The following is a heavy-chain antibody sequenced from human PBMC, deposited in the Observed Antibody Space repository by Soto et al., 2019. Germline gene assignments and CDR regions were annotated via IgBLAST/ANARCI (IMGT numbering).Heavy chain of an antibody. Sequence: PSETLSLTCTVSGGSISSSSYYWGWIRQPPGKGLEWIGSIYYSGSTYYKPSLKSRVTISVDTSKNQYSLKLSSVTAADTVVYYCARRSYYYDSSGYYYGDAFDIWGQGTMVTVSS. CDR1: GGSISSSSYY. V-gene: IGHV4-39*01. CDR2: IYYSGST. J-gene: IGHJ3*02. D-gene: IGHD3-22*01. CDR3: ARRSYYYDSSGYYYGDAFDI.